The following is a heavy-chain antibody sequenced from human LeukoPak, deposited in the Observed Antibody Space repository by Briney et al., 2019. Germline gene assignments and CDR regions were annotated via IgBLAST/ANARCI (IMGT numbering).Heavy chain of an antibody. J-gene: IGHJ4*02. D-gene: IGHD1-26*01. Sequence: GGSLRLSCAASGFTFRSYWMAWVRQAPGKGLEWVANIKVDESAKNQADSVKGRFIISRDNAQNLLYLQMSSLRGEDTAVYYCARDVGGSLDYWGQGTLVTVSS. V-gene: IGHV3-7*01. CDR1: GFTFRSYW. CDR2: IKVDESAK. CDR3: ARDVGGSLDY.